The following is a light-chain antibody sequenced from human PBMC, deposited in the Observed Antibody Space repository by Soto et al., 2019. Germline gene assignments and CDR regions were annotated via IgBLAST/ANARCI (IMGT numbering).Light chain of an antibody. CDR1: LNIYFKSNNRNY. CDR2: GAS. Sequence: DIVMTQSPDSLRVSLGERATISCTSSLNIYFKSNNRNYLAWYQQKPGQAPRLLIYGASNRATGIPARFSGSGSGTDFTLTISSLEPEDFAVYYCQQRSNWPWTFGQGTKVDIK. J-gene: IGKJ1*01. V-gene: IGKV3-11*01. CDR3: QQRSNWPWT.